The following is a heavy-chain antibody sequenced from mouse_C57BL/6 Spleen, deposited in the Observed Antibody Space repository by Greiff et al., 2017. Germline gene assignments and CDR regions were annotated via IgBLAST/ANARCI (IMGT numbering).Heavy chain of an antibody. D-gene: IGHD2-3*01. CDR3: ARDKRDGYYCFDY. J-gene: IGHJ2*01. V-gene: IGHV3-6*01. CDR2: ISYDGSN. Sequence: EVKLMESGPGLVKPSQSLSLTCSVTGYSITSGYYWNWIRQFPGNKLEWMGYISYDGSNNYNPSLKNRISITRDTSKNQFFLKLNSVTTEDTATYYCARDKRDGYYCFDYWGQGTTLTVSS. CDR1: GYSITSGYY.